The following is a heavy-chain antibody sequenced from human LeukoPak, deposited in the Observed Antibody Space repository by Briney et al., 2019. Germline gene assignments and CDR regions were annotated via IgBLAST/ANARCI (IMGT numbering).Heavy chain of an antibody. J-gene: IGHJ4*02. D-gene: IGHD3-9*01. CDR3: ARRYYDILTGHMGEAPDY. CDR2: ISGSGGST. CDR1: GFTFSSYA. V-gene: IGHV3-23*01. Sequence: RAGGSLRLSCAASGFTFSSYAMSWVRQAPGKGLEWVSAISGSGGSTYYADSVKGRFTISRDNSKNTLYLQMNSLRAEDTAVYYCARRYYDILTGHMGEAPDYWGQGTLVTVSS.